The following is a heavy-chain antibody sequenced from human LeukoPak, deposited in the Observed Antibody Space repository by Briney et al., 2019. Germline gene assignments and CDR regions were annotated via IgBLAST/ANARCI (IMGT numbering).Heavy chain of an antibody. CDR1: GGSIISYY. J-gene: IGHJ4*02. CDR3: ARSLPGPIGAADF. CDR2: IHSSGST. V-gene: IGHV4-59*01. D-gene: IGHD6-13*01. Sequence: WETLSLTCTVSGGSIISYYWSWIRQPPGKGLEWIGYIHSSGSTSYSPSLKSRVTFSVDTSKNHFSLKVTSMTAADTGVYYCARSLPGPIGAADFWGQGTLVTVSA.